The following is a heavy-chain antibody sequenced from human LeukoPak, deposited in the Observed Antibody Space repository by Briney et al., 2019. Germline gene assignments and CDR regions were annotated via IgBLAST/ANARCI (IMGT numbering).Heavy chain of an antibody. Sequence: GRSLRLSCAASGFTLSSSGMHWVRQAPGKGLEWVAVIWSDGSTKNYADSVKGRFTISRDNSKNTLYLQMNSLRAEDTAVYYCAKDHEGLAPPYYGMDVWGQGTTVTVSS. CDR2: IWSDGSTK. J-gene: IGHJ6*02. CDR1: GFTLSSSG. V-gene: IGHV3-33*06. CDR3: AKDHEGLAPPYYGMDV. D-gene: IGHD3/OR15-3a*01.